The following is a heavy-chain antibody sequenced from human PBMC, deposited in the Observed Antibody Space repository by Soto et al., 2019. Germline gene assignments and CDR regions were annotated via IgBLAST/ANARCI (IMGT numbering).Heavy chain of an antibody. CDR3: AKDRAYYYYDSSGTSPTFAY. V-gene: IGHV3-30*18. CDR1: GFTFSSYG. CDR2: ISYDGSNK. D-gene: IGHD3-22*01. J-gene: IGHJ4*02. Sequence: GGSLRLSCAASGFTFSSYGMHWVRQAPGKGLEWVAVISYDGSNKYYADSVKGRFTISRDNSKNTLYLQMNSLRAEDTAVYYCAKDRAYYYYDSSGTSPTFAYWGQGTLVTVSS.